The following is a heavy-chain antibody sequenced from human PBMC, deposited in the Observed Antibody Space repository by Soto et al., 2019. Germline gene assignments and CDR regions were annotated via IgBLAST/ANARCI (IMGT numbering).Heavy chain of an antibody. CDR1: GGSMSSYY. CDR2: IDYAGST. J-gene: IGHJ4*02. CDR3: SRRIVTTETFDY. Sequence: QVRLQESGPGLVKPSETLSLTCTVSGGSMSSYYWSWIRPPPGRGLEWIGFIDYAGSTQYNPSPHSLVTISLYKTNNHFSLTVTSVTAADTSVYYCSRRIVTTETFDYWGQGTVVTVAS. D-gene: IGHD5-12*01. V-gene: IGHV4-59*08.